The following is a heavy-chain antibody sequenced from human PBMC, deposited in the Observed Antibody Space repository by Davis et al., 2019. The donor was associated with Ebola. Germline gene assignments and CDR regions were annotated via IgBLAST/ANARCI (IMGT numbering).Heavy chain of an antibody. CDR1: GFTFSSYG. V-gene: IGHV3-33*05. CDR3: ARALVPAAIWDWDYGMDV. Sequence: GESLKISCAASGFTFSSYGMHWVRQAPGKGLEWVAVISYDGSNKYYADSVKGRFTISRDNAKNSLYLQMNSLRAEDTAVYYCARALVPAAIWDWDYGMDVWGQGTTATVSS. J-gene: IGHJ6*02. CDR2: ISYDGSNK. D-gene: IGHD2-2*01.